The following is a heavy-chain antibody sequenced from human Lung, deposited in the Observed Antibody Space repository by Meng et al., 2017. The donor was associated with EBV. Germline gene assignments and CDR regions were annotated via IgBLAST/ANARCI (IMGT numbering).Heavy chain of an antibody. CDR3: ARGGYYSFDY. D-gene: IGHD5-18*01. V-gene: IGHV4-4*02. CDR2: IYHSGST. Sequence: QVPVHDSGTGLVKPSDTLSLTCAVSGGSISSVYWWTWVRQSPGKGLEWIGEIYHSGSTNYNPSLKSRVTISVDKSKNQFSLKLTSVTAADTAVYYCARGGYYSFDYWGQGTLVTVSS. CDR1: GGSISSVYW. J-gene: IGHJ4*02.